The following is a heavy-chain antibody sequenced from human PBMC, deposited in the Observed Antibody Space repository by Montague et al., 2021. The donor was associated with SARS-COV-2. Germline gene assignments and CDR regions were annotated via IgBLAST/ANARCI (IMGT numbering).Heavy chain of an antibody. CDR1: DGSFSDYS. Sequence: SETLSLTCAVYDGSFSDYSWTWIRQPPGKWLEWIGEINHRGSTNYNPSVKSRVTISVDTSKNQFSLKMTSVTAADTAVYYCARGRQHINMVVVVVTGGEYYFDFWGQGTLVAVSS. V-gene: IGHV4-34*01. J-gene: IGHJ4*02. D-gene: IGHD3-22*01. CDR3: ARGRQHINMVVVVVTGGEYYFDF. CDR2: INHRGST.